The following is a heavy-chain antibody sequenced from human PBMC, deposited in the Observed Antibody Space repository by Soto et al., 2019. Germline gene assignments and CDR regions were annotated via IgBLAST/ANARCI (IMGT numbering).Heavy chain of an antibody. Sequence: ASVKVSCKASGYTFTSYDINWVRQATGQGLEWMGWMNPNSGNTGYAQKFQGRVTMTRNTSISTAYMELSSLRSEDTAVYYCARGHYSNYGGNWFDPWGQGTLVTVSS. V-gene: IGHV1-8*01. CDR3: ARGHYSNYGGNWFDP. CDR1: GYTFTSYD. CDR2: MNPNSGNT. J-gene: IGHJ5*02. D-gene: IGHD4-4*01.